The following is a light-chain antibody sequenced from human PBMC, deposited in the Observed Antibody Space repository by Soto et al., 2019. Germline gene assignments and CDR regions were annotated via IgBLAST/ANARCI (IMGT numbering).Light chain of an antibody. CDR1: KLGDKY. Sequence: SYELTQPPSVSVSPGQTASITCSGDKLGDKYASWYQQKPGQSPVLVIYHDSKRPSGIPERISGSNSGNTATLTITGTQAMEEADYYCQAWDSGTVVFGGGTKVTVL. CDR3: QAWDSGTVV. V-gene: IGLV3-1*01. CDR2: HDS. J-gene: IGLJ2*01.